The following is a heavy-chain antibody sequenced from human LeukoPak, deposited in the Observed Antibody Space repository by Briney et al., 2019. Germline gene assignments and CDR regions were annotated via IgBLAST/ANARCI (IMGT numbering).Heavy chain of an antibody. CDR2: IKSKGDGETT. J-gene: IGHJ4*02. CDR1: GFTFTNAW. V-gene: IGHV3-15*01. CDR3: TTDLGLTMIRGVIVY. Sequence: GGSLRLSCAASGFTFTNAWMTWDRQAPGKGLEWVGRIKSKGDGETTDYAAPAKGRFSMSRDDSKATMYLQMYSLEAEDTAVYYCTTDLGLTMIRGVIVYWGQGALVTVSS. D-gene: IGHD3-10*01.